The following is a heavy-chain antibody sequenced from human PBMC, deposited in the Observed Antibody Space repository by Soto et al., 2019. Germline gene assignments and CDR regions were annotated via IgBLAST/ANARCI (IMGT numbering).Heavy chain of an antibody. D-gene: IGHD3-16*01. V-gene: IGHV3-48*03. CDR1: GFMFNDYE. CDR2: ISEGGTTT. CDR3: VRDARGGGLLLWDC. J-gene: IGHJ4*02. Sequence: EVQLVESGGGLAQSGGSLRLSCAASGFMFNDYEMNWVRQAPGKGLEWVSYISEGGTTTHYTDSVKGRFTISRDIAKESLYLQMNSLTPEDTATYFCVRDARGGGLLLWDCWGQGVVVSVSS.